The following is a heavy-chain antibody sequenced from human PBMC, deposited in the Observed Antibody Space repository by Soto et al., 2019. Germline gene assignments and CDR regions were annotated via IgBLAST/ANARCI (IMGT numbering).Heavy chain of an antibody. D-gene: IGHD5-12*01. CDR2: IYYSGST. Sequence: QVQLQESGPGLMKPSQTLSLTCTVSGGSISGPYYWSWIRQHPGKGLEWIGYIYYSGSTYYNPSLKDRVTMSVDPSKNQFSLKLSSVAAADTAVYYWARGGGYSGFASYYFSYWGQGTLVTVSS. CDR3: ARGGGYSGFASYYFSY. CDR1: GGSISGPYY. J-gene: IGHJ4*02. V-gene: IGHV4-31*03.